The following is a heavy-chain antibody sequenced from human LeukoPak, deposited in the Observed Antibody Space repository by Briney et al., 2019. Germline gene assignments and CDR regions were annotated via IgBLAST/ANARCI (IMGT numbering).Heavy chain of an antibody. CDR1: GFTFSSYG. J-gene: IGHJ4*02. V-gene: IGHV3-30*03. Sequence: GGSLRLSCAASGFTFSSYGMHWVRQAPGKGLEWVAVISYDGSNKYYADSVKGRFTISRDNSKNTLYLQMNSLRAEDTAVYYCATIVGATNLDYWGQGTLVTVSS. CDR2: ISYDGSNK. D-gene: IGHD1-26*01. CDR3: ATIVGATNLDY.